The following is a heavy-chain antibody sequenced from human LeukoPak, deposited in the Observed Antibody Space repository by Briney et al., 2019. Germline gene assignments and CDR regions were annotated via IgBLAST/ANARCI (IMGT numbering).Heavy chain of an antibody. CDR1: GFMFSSNW. CDR3: ARGAVAGDAFDI. D-gene: IGHD6-19*01. V-gene: IGHV3-7*03. J-gene: IGHJ3*02. CDR2: IKEDGTET. Sequence: PGGSLRLSCAASGFMFSSNWMSWVRLAPGKGLEWVANIKEDGTETYYVDSVKGRFTISRDNAKNSLYLQMNSLRAEDTAVYYCARGAVAGDAFDIWGQGTMVTVSS.